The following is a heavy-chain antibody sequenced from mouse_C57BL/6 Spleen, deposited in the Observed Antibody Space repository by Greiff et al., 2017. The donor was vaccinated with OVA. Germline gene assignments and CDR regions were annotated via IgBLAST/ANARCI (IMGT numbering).Heavy chain of an antibody. J-gene: IGHJ2*01. V-gene: IGHV6-3*01. CDR2: IRLKSDNYAT. CDR1: GFTFSNYW. Sequence: EVKLQESGGGLVQPGGSLKLSCVASGFTFSNYWMNWVRQSPEKGLEWVAQIRLKSDNYATHYAESVKGRFTISRDDAKSSVYLQMNNVSAEDTGIYYCTGGGYWGQGTTLTVSS. CDR3: TGGGY.